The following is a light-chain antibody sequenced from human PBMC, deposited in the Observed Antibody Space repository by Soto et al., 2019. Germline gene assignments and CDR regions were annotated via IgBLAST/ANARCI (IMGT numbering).Light chain of an antibody. CDR3: QPYTYWPLKT. Sequence: EIMVNQSLATLSVPQRERTTLTCRASQSVGNNLAWYQQKPGQAPRLLIYGAYTRATGIPARFSGSGSGTDFTLTISSLQSEDFAVHYRQPYTYWPLKTFGQGAMVDI. J-gene: IGKJ1*01. CDR1: QSVGNN. CDR2: GAY. V-gene: IGKV3-15*01.